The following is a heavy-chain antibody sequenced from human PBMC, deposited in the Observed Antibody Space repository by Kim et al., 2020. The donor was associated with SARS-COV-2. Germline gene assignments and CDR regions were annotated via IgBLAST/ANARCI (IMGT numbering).Heavy chain of an antibody. V-gene: IGHV3-30*07. CDR3: ARNLLYSGSYYDWFDP. Sequence: SVKGRFTIYRDNSKNTLYLQMNSLRAEDTAVYYRARNLLYSGSYYDWFDPWGQGTLVTVSS. J-gene: IGHJ5*02. D-gene: IGHD1-26*01.